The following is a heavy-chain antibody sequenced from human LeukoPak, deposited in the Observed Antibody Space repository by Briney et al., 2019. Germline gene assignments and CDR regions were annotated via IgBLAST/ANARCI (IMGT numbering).Heavy chain of an antibody. V-gene: IGHV3-74*01. D-gene: IGHD3-10*01. CDR1: GFTFNNYG. Sequence: GGSLRLSCAASGFTFNNYGMHWVRQAPGKGLVWVSRINSDGSSTSYADSVKGRFTISRDNAKNTLYLQMNSLRAEDTAVYYCARASYYGSGRYLDYWGQGTLVTVSS. J-gene: IGHJ4*02. CDR3: ARASYYGSGRYLDY. CDR2: INSDGSST.